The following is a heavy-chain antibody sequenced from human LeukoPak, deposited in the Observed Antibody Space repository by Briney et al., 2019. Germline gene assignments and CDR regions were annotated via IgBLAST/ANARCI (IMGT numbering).Heavy chain of an antibody. V-gene: IGHV4-30-4*01. CDR1: GGSISSGDYY. Sequence: SQTLSLTCTVSGGSISSGDYYWSWIRQPPGKGLEWIGYIYYSGSTYYNPSLKSRVTISVDTSKNQFSLKLSSVTAADTAVYYCARGIYSNTDYYYYGMDVWGQGTTVTVSS. CDR3: ARGIYSNTDYYYYGMDV. CDR2: IYYSGST. J-gene: IGHJ6*02. D-gene: IGHD4-11*01.